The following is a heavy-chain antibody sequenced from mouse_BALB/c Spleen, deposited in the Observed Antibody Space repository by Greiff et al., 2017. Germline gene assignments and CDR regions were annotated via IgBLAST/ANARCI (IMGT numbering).Heavy chain of an antibody. CDR3: ARYYYGSRGAMDY. D-gene: IGHD1-1*01. V-gene: IGHV5-17*02. CDR1: GFTFSSFG. CDR2: ISSGSSTI. J-gene: IGHJ4*01. Sequence: EVQVVESGGGLVQPGGSRKLSCAASGFTFSSFGMHWVRQAPEKGLEWVAYISSGSSTIYYADTVKGRFTISRDNPKNTLFLQMTSLRSEDTAMYYCARYYYGSRGAMDYWGQGTSVTVSS.